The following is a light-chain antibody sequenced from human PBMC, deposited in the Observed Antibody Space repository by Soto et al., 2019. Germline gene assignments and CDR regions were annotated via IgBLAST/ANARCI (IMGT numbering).Light chain of an antibody. CDR1: QSVRSN. CDR3: QQRSNWPWT. V-gene: IGKV3-11*01. CDR2: DAS. J-gene: IGKJ1*01. Sequence: EIVLTQSPATLSLSPGERATLSCRASQSVRSNLAWYQQKPGQAPRLLIYDASNRATGIPGRFSGSGSGTDFTLTISNLGPEDVAVYYCQQRSNWPWTFGQGAKVEIK.